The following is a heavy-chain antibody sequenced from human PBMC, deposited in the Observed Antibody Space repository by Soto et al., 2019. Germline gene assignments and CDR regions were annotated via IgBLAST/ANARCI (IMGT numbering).Heavy chain of an antibody. CDR3: VKDRDSNSWPSRDV. V-gene: IGHV1-18*01. CDR2: ITPXTGNI. Sequence: XSVKVSCKTSGYTFTSNGISWVRQAPGQGLEWMGWITPXTGNIXYAQKLKGTVXXTTDTSTXXDYTELRSLRSDDTAVYYCVKDRDSNSWPSRDVWGPGTTVTVSS. CDR1: GYTFTSNG. J-gene: IGHJ6*02. D-gene: IGHD3-22*01.